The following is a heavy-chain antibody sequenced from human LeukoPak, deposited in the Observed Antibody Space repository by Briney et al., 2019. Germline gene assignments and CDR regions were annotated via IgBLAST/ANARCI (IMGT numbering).Heavy chain of an antibody. J-gene: IGHJ6*03. D-gene: IGHD2-2*01. Sequence: SETLSLTCAVYGGSFSGYYWSRIRQPPGKGLEWIGEINRSGSTNYNPSLKSRVTISVDTSKNQFSLKLSSVTAADTAVYYCARQRDIVVQRYYYYMDVWGKGTTVTVSS. CDR2: INRSGST. CDR3: ARQRDIVVQRYYYYMDV. CDR1: GGSFSGYY. V-gene: IGHV4-34*01.